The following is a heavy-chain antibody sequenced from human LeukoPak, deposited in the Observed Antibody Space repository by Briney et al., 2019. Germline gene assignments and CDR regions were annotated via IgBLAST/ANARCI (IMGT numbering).Heavy chain of an antibody. CDR2: INPSGSST. CDR1: GYTFTNYY. CDR3: AGGTINTKGAFDR. Sequence: ASVKVSCKASGYTFTNYYIHWVRQAPGQGLEWMGIINPSGSSTSYAQKFQGRVTMTRDTSTSTVYMELSSLRSEDTAVYYCAGGTINTKGAFDRGGQGTMSPSLQ. V-gene: IGHV1-46*01. J-gene: IGHJ3*02. D-gene: IGHD3-22*01.